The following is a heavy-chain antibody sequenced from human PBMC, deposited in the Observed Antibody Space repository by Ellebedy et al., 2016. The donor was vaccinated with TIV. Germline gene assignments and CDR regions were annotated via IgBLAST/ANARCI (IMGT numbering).Heavy chain of an antibody. D-gene: IGHD3-10*01. J-gene: IGHJ1*01. CDR1: GVSLSSGTNY. Sequence: SETLSLXXTISGVSLSSGTNYWNWIRQSPEKGVEWIGYVFHTGSTKFNPDFAGRITMSVDTAKNQFSLTLTSVTPADTAVYYCARLDYTDYRGLLWGQGAQVVVSS. V-gene: IGHV4-61*01. CDR3: ARLDYTDYRGLL. CDR2: VFHTGST.